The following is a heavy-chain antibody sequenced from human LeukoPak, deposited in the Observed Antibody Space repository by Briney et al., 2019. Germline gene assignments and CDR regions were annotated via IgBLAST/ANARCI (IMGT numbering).Heavy chain of an antibody. CDR3: ARAYWGTGYYFDY. J-gene: IGHJ4*02. CDR2: VYYSGNT. CDR1: GGSISSHY. D-gene: IGHD7-27*01. V-gene: IGHV4-59*08. Sequence: PSETLSLTCSVSGGSISSHYWSWIRQPPGKGLEWIGYVYYSGNTHYNPSLKSRVTISVDTSKNQFSLKLNSVTAADTAVYYCARAYWGTGYYFDYWGQGTLVTVSS.